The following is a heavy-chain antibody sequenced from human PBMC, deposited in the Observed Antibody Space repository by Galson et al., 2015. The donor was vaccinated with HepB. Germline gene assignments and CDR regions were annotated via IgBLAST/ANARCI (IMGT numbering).Heavy chain of an antibody. J-gene: IGHJ4*02. D-gene: IGHD3-10*01. Sequence: SLRLSCAASGFTVSSNYMSWVRQAPGKGLEWVSVIYSGGSTYYADSVKGRFTISRDNSKNTLYLQMNSLRAEDTAVYYCARFYYGSGSSIDYWGQGTLVTVSS. CDR2: IYSGGST. CDR1: GFTVSSNY. CDR3: ARFYYGSGSSIDY. V-gene: IGHV3-53*05.